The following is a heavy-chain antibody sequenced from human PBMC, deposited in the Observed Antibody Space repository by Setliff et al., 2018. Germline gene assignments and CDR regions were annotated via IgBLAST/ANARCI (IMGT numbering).Heavy chain of an antibody. V-gene: IGHV4-34*01. CDR2: INHSGST. CDR1: GGSFSTYY. CDR3: ARLDGSSWYYFDY. D-gene: IGHD6-13*01. Sequence: PSETLSLTCAVYGGSFSTYYWIWIRQPPGKGLEWIGEINHSGSTNYNPSLKSRVTISVDTSKNQFSLKLSAVTAADTAVYYCARLDGSSWYYFDYWGQGTLVTVSS. J-gene: IGHJ4*02.